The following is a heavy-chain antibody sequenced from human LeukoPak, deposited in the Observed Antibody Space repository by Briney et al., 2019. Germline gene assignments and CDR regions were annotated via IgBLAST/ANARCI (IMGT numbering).Heavy chain of an antibody. Sequence: GASVKVSCKVSGYTLTELSMHWVRQAPGKGLEWMGGFDPEDGETIYAQKFQGRVTMTEDTSTDTAYMELSSLRSEDTAVYYCATRDLGYCSSTSCKGSFVYGMDVWGQGTTVTVSS. J-gene: IGHJ6*02. CDR2: FDPEDGET. CDR3: ATRDLGYCSSTSCKGSFVYGMDV. D-gene: IGHD2-2*01. V-gene: IGHV1-24*01. CDR1: GYTLTELS.